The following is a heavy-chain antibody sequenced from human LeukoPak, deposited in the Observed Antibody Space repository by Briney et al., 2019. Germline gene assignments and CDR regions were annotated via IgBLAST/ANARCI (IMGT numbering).Heavy chain of an antibody. V-gene: IGHV3-11*01. J-gene: IGHJ4*02. CDR3: ARDRGPGIEYFDS. Sequence: TGGSLRLSCAASGFTFSDHYMSWIRQAPGKGLEWLSYISGSGGARYYADSVKGRFTISRDNAKNSLFLQMNSLSAEDTAVYYCARDRGPGIEYFDSWGQGTLVTVSS. D-gene: IGHD3-10*01. CDR2: ISGSGGAR. CDR1: GFTFSDHY.